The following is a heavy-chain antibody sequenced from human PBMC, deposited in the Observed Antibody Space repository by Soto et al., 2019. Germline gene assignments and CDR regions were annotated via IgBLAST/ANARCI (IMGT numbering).Heavy chain of an antibody. Sequence: GESLKISCKGSGYSFTSYWISWVRQMPGKGLEWLGRIDPSDSYTNYSPSFQGHVTISADKSISTAYLQWSSLKASDTAMYYCASSPRGYCSSTSCRELGNYYGMDVWGQGTTVTVS. J-gene: IGHJ6*02. D-gene: IGHD2-2*01. CDR3: ASSPRGYCSSTSCRELGNYYGMDV. V-gene: IGHV5-10-1*01. CDR1: GYSFTSYW. CDR2: IDPSDSYT.